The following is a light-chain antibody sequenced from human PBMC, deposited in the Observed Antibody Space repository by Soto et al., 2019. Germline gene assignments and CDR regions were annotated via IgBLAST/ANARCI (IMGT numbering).Light chain of an antibody. Sequence: DIQMTQSPSTLSASVGDRVTITCRASQSISSWLAWYQQKPGKAPKLLIYDASSLESGVPSRFSGSGSGTEFTLTISDLQSEDFAVYFCQHYDIWPLTFGGGTKVDI. V-gene: IGKV1-5*01. CDR1: QSISSW. CDR3: QHYDIWPLT. CDR2: DAS. J-gene: IGKJ4*01.